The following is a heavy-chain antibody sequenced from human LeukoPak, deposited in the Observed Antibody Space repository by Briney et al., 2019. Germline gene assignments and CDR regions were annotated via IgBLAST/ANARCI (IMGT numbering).Heavy chain of an antibody. J-gene: IGHJ2*01. CDR1: GGSISSGGYS. D-gene: IGHD3-22*01. CDR3: ARDVSGSNWYFDL. Sequence: PSETLFLTCAVSGGSISSGGYSWSWIRQPPGKGLEWIGYIYHSGSTYYNPSLKSRVTISVDRSKNQFSLKLSSVTAADTAVYYCARDVSGSNWYFDLWGRGTLVTVSS. CDR2: IYHSGST. V-gene: IGHV4-30-2*01.